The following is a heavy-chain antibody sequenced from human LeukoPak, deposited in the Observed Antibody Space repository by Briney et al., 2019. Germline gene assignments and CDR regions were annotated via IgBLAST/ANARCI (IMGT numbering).Heavy chain of an antibody. Sequence: SGGSLRLSCAASEFSVGSNYMTWVRQAPGKGLEWVSLIYSGGSTYYADSVKGRFTISRDNSKNTLYLQMNSLRAEDTAVYYCAKDPKYYDFWSGLYFDYWGQGTQVTVSS. D-gene: IGHD3-3*01. V-gene: IGHV3-66*01. CDR2: IYSGGST. CDR1: EFSVGSNY. J-gene: IGHJ4*02. CDR3: AKDPKYYDFWSGLYFDY.